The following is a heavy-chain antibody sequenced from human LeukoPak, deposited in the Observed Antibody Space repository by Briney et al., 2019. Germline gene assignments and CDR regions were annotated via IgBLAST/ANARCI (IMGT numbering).Heavy chain of an antibody. CDR2: IIPIFGTA. V-gene: IGHV1-69*13. CDR3: ARGPRMLNYYKDSSSYRPIYFDY. Sequence: SVKVSCQAAGGTFSSYAISWVRQAPGQGLEWMGGIIPIFGTANYAQKFQGRVTITADESTSTAYMELSSLRSGDTAVYYCARGPRMLNYYKDSSSYRPIYFDYWGQGTLVTVSS. J-gene: IGHJ4*02. D-gene: IGHD3-22*01. CDR1: GGTFSSYA.